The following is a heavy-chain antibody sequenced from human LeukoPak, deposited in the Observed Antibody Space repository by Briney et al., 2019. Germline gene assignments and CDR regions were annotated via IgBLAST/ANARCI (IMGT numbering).Heavy chain of an antibody. J-gene: IGHJ5*02. D-gene: IGHD3-9*01. Sequence: PSETLSLTCTVSGGSISSGSYYWSWIRQPAGKGLEWIGRIYTSGSTNYNPSLKSRVTISVDTSKNQFSLKLSSVTAADTAVYYCARDGGRDILTGRNWFDPWGQGTLVTVSS. CDR1: GGSISSGSYY. CDR3: ARDGGRDILTGRNWFDP. V-gene: IGHV4-61*02. CDR2: IYTSGST.